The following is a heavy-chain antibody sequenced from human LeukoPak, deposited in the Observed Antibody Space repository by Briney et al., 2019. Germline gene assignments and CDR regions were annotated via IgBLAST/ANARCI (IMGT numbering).Heavy chain of an antibody. CDR3: ARQFPSSYYGSGSYYKGYYFDY. CDR1: GGSISSSSYY. J-gene: IGHJ4*02. CDR2: IYYSGST. V-gene: IGHV4-39*01. D-gene: IGHD3-10*01. Sequence: SETLSLTCTVSGGSISSSSYYWGWIRQPPGKGLEWIGSIYYSGSTYYNPSLKSRVTISVDTSKNQFSLKLSSVTAADTAVYYCARQFPSSYYGSGSYYKGYYFDYWGQGTLVTVSS.